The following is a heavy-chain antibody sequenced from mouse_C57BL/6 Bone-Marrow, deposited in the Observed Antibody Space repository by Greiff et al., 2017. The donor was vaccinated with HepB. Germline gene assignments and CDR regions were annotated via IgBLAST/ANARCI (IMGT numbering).Heavy chain of an antibody. Sequence: EVQRVESGGDLVKPGGSLKLSCAASGFTFSSYGMSWVRQTPDKRLEWVATISSGGSYTYYPDSVKGRFTISRDNAKNTLYLQMSSLKSEDTAMYYCARHEGLGWYFDVWGTGTTVTVSS. CDR2: ISSGGSYT. CDR3: ARHEGLGWYFDV. J-gene: IGHJ1*03. D-gene: IGHD2-4*01. V-gene: IGHV5-6*01. CDR1: GFTFSSYG.